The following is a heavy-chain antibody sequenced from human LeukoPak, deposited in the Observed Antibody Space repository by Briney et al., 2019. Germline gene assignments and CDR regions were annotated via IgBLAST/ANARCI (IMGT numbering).Heavy chain of an antibody. J-gene: IGHJ5*02. CDR3: ARLVEQQEPGKLNWFDP. CDR2: IYYSGST. D-gene: IGHD6-13*01. CDR1: GGSISSGDYY. V-gene: IGHV4-30-4*08. Sequence: SETLSLTCTVSGGSISSGDYYWSWIRQPPGKGLEWIGYIYYSGSTYYNPSLKSRVTISVDTSKNQFSLKLSSVTAADTAVYYCARLVEQQEPGKLNWFDPWGQGTLVTVSS.